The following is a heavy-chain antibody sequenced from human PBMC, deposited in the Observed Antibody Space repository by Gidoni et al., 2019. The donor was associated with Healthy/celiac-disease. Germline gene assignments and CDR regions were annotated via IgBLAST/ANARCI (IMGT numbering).Heavy chain of an antibody. CDR1: GFSLSTSGMC. Sequence: QVTLRESGPALVKPTQTLTLTCTFPGFSLSTSGMCVSWIRQPPGKALEWLALIDWDDDKYYSTSLKTRLTISKDTSKNQVVLTMTNMDPVDTATYYCARGYYDFWSGYYVDRFDPWGQGTLVTVSS. D-gene: IGHD3-3*01. CDR3: ARGYYDFWSGYYVDRFDP. CDR2: IDWDDDK. J-gene: IGHJ5*02. V-gene: IGHV2-70*01.